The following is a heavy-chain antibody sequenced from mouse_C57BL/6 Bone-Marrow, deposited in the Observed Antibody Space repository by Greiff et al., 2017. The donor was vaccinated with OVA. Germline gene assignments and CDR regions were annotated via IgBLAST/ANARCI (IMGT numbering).Heavy chain of an antibody. J-gene: IGHJ3*01. Sequence: QVQLQQSGAELARPGASVKLSCKASGYTFTSYGISWVKQRTGQGLEWIGEIYPRSGNTYYNEKFKGKATLTADKSSSTAYMALRSLTSEDSAVYFCARSGFAYWGQGTLVTVSA. CDR3: ARSGFAY. CDR2: IYPRSGNT. CDR1: GYTFTSYG. V-gene: IGHV1-81*01.